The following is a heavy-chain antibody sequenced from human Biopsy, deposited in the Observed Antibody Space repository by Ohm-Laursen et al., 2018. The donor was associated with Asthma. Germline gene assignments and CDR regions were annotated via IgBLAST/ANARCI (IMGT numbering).Heavy chain of an antibody. CDR2: VYYSGST. CDR3: ARGVDRVTGLLDHFDY. J-gene: IGHJ4*02. CDR1: GGSINNFY. D-gene: IGHD2-21*02. Sequence: SETLSLTCTVSGGSINNFYWSWIRRPPGKGLESIGHVYYSGSTNYNPSLKSRVTISIDASKNQFSLKLTSVTAADTAVYYCARGVDRVTGLLDHFDYWGQGTLVTVSS. V-gene: IGHV4-59*01.